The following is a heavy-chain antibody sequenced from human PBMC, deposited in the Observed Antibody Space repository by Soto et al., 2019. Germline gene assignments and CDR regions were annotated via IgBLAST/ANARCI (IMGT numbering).Heavy chain of an antibody. V-gene: IGHV3-30*18. D-gene: IGHD5-18*01. CDR1: GFTFSSYG. Sequence: GGSLRLSCAASGFTFSSYGMHWVRQAPGKGLEWVAVISYDGSNKYYADSVKGRFTISRDNSKNTLYLQMNSLRAEDTAVYYCAKDGLQLWLSWYFDYWGQGTLVTVSS. CDR3: AKDGLQLWLSWYFDY. J-gene: IGHJ4*02. CDR2: ISYDGSNK.